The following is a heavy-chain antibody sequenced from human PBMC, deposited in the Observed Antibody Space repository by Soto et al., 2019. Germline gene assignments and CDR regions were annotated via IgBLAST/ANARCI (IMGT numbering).Heavy chain of an antibody. Sequence: GASVKVSCKASGFTFSSSAVQWVRQARGQGLGWIGWIVLGNGNTNYAQKFQERVTITRDMSTSTAYMEVRSLTFEDTAVYYCATRIGNIGWYWLDTWGQGTLVTVSS. D-gene: IGHD6-19*01. CDR3: ATRIGNIGWYWLDT. V-gene: IGHV1-58*01. J-gene: IGHJ5*02. CDR2: IVLGNGNT. CDR1: GFTFSSSA.